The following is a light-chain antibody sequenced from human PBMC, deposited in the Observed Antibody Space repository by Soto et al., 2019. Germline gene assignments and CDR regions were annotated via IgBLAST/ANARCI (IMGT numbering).Light chain of an antibody. J-gene: IGKJ4*01. CDR2: GAS. Sequence: EIVMTQSPATLSVSPGDRATLSCRASQSVSSNLAWYQQKPGQAPRLLIYGASTRATGIPARFSGSGSGTEFTLTISGLQSEDIAVYYCQQYNNWPPLTFSGRTKAEIK. CDR1: QSVSSN. V-gene: IGKV3-15*01. CDR3: QQYNNWPPLT.